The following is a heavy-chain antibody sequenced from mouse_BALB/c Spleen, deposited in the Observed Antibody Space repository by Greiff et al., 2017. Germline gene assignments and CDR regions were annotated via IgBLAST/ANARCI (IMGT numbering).Heavy chain of an antibody. D-gene: IGHD1-1*01. J-gene: IGHJ1*01. CDR1: GFTFSSYA. Sequence: EVMLVESGGGLVKPGGSLKLSCAASGFTFSSYAMSWVRQTPEKRLEWVASISSGGSTYYPDSVKGRFTISRDNARNILYLQMSSLRSEDTAMYYCARGGDYYGSRYFDVWGAGTTVTVSS. V-gene: IGHV5-6-5*01. CDR2: ISSGGST. CDR3: ARGGDYYGSRYFDV.